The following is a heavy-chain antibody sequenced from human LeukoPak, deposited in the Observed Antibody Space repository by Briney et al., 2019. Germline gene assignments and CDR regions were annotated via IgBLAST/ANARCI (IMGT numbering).Heavy chain of an antibody. CDR1: GFTFSSYA. Sequence: GGSLRLSCAASGFTFSSYAMHWVRQAPGKGLEWVAVISYDGSNKYYADSVKGRLTISRDNAKNSLYLQMNSLRAEDTAVYYCATREQQLVPPDAFDIWGQGTMVTVSS. D-gene: IGHD6-13*01. CDR2: ISYDGSNK. V-gene: IGHV3-30*04. CDR3: ATREQQLVPPDAFDI. J-gene: IGHJ3*02.